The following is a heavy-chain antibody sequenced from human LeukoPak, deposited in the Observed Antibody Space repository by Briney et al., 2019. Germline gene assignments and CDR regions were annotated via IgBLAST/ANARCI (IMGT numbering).Heavy chain of an antibody. Sequence: GGSLRLSCAASGFTFSSYAMSWVRQAPEKGLEWVSAISGSGGSTYYADSVKGRFTISRDNSKNTLYLQMNSLRAEDTAVYYCAKDPDGSGSYIGYFDYWGQGTLVTVSS. CDR1: GFTFSSYA. V-gene: IGHV3-23*01. CDR3: AKDPDGSGSYIGYFDY. D-gene: IGHD3-10*01. J-gene: IGHJ4*02. CDR2: ISGSGGST.